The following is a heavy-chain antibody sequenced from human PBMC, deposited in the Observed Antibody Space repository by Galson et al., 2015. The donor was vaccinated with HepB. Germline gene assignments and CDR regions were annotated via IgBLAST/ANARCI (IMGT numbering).Heavy chain of an antibody. CDR2: IKEDGSES. CDR1: GFTFTSYW. J-gene: IGHJ5*02. V-gene: IGHV3-7*03. CDR3: VRYPRFPDA. Sequence: LRLSCAASGFTFTSYWMSWVRQAPGKGLEWVANIKEDGSESYYVDSVKGRFTVSRDNAKNSLYLQMNSLRADDTAVYYCVRYPRFPDAWGQGTLVTVSS.